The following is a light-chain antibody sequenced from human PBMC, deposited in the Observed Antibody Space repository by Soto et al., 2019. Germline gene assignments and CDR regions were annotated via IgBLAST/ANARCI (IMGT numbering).Light chain of an antibody. J-gene: IGLJ2*01. CDR3: SSYASSSTL. CDR1: SSDVGGYNY. Sequence: QSALTQPASVSGSPGQSITISCTGTSSDVGGYNYVSWYQQHPGKAPKLIIYEVSTRPSGVSNRFSGSKSGNTASLTITGLQAEDEADYYCSSYASSSTLFGGGTKVPVL. CDR2: EVS. V-gene: IGLV2-14*01.